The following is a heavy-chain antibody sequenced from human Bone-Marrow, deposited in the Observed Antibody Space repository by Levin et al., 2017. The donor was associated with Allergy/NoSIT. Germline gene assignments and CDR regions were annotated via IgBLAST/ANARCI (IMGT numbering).Heavy chain of an antibody. CDR3: ARARIAARYYYYYYMDV. Sequence: GASVKVSCKASGYTFTGYYMHWVRQAPGQGLEWMGRINPNSGGTNYAQKFQGRVTMTRDTSISTAYMELSRLRSDDTAVYYCARARIAARYYYYYYMDVWGKGTTVTVSS. V-gene: IGHV1-2*06. J-gene: IGHJ6*03. CDR2: INPNSGGT. CDR1: GYTFTGYY. D-gene: IGHD6-6*01.